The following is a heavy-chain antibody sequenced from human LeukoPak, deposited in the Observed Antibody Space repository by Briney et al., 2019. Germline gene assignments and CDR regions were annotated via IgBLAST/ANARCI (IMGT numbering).Heavy chain of an antibody. D-gene: IGHD3-10*01. Sequence: SETLSLTCTVSGGSISSGSYYWSWIRQPAGKGLEWIGRLYSTGSTKYNPSLKSRVTISVDTSKNHFSLRLTSVTAADTAVYYCARERITMVRGVISMPNSYYYYIDVWGKGTTVTVSS. V-gene: IGHV4-61*02. CDR3: ARERITMVRGVISMPNSYYYYIDV. J-gene: IGHJ6*03. CDR2: LYSTGST. CDR1: GGSISSGSYY.